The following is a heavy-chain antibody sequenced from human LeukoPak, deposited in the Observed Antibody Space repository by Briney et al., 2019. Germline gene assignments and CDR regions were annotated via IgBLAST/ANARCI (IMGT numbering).Heavy chain of an antibody. CDR3: AREYCSGGSCRGGFDY. V-gene: IGHV6-1*01. J-gene: IGHJ4*02. CDR1: GDSFSSNSAA. CDR2: TYYRSKWYN. Sequence: SQTLSLTCAISGDSFSSNSAAWNWIRQSPSRGLECLGRTYYRSKWYNDYAVSVKSRITINPDTSKNQFSLQLNSVTPEDTAVYYCAREYCSGGSCRGGFDYWGQGTLVTVSS. D-gene: IGHD2-15*01.